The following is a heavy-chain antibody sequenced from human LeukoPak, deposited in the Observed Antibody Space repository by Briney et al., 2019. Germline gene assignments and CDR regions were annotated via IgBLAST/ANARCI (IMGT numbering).Heavy chain of an antibody. V-gene: IGHV4-34*01. CDR3: ATRHGYLYFDY. CDR2: INHTGST. CDR1: GGSFSGYY. J-gene: IGHJ4*02. D-gene: IGHD5-18*01. Sequence: PSETLSLTCAVYGGSFSGYYWSWIRQPPGKGLEWIGEINHTGSTNYNPSLKSRVTISVDTSKNQFSLKLSSVTAADTAVHYCATRHGYLYFDYWGQGTLVTVSS.